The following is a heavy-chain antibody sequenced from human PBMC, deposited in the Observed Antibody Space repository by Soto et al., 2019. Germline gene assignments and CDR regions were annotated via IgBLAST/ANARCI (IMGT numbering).Heavy chain of an antibody. CDR3: ARDARGIFTHFDY. Sequence: SETLSLTCTVSGGSISSGDSCWTWIRQPPGKGLEWIGNTCYSGRTYYNPSLKSRVSISEDTSKNHFSLRLSSVTAADTAVYYCARDARGIFTHFDYWGQGTLVTVSS. V-gene: IGHV4-30-4*08. CDR1: GGSISSGDSC. D-gene: IGHD3-10*01. J-gene: IGHJ4*02. CDR2: TCYSGRT.